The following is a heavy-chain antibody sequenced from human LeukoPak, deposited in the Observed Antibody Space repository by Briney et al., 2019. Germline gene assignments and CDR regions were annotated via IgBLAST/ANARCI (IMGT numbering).Heavy chain of an antibody. CDR1: GFTLSSYS. CDR2: ITGSSSTI. Sequence: GGSLRLSCAASGFTLSSYSMNWVRQAPGKGLEWVSYITGSSSTISYADSVKGRFTISRDNARNSLYLQMNSLRAEDAAVYYCAKVAYYYGSGSYVDYWGQGTLVTVSS. V-gene: IGHV3-48*01. J-gene: IGHJ4*02. D-gene: IGHD3-10*01. CDR3: AKVAYYYGSGSYVDY.